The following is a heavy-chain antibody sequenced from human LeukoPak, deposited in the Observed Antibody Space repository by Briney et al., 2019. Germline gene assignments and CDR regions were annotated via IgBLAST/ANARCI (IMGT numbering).Heavy chain of an antibody. V-gene: IGHV4-39*01. D-gene: IGHD3-16*01. CDR1: GGSISSNRYY. CDR3: ARRTNDYGAFYDY. J-gene: IGHJ4*02. CDR2: IYYSGTT. Sequence: SETLSLTCTVSGGSISSNRYYWGWIRWPPGKGLEWIGSIYYSGTTFYNPALSSRVTVSLDMSKNQFSLRLSSVTAADTAVYYCARRTNDYGAFYDYWGQGTLVTVSS.